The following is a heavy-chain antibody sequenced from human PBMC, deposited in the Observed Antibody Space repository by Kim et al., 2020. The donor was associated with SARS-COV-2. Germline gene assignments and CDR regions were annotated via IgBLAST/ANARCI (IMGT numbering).Heavy chain of an antibody. J-gene: IGHJ1*01. CDR2: INPNSGGT. Sequence: ASVKVSCKASGYTFTGYSMHWVRQAPGQGLEWMGWINPNSGGTNYAQKFQGRVTMTRDTSISTAYMELSRLRSDDTAVYYCARSGDGGLGYSSSSGRYFQHWGQGTMVTVSS. CDR3: ARSGDGGLGYSSSSGRYFQH. V-gene: IGHV1-2*02. D-gene: IGHD6-6*01. CDR1: GYTFTGYS.